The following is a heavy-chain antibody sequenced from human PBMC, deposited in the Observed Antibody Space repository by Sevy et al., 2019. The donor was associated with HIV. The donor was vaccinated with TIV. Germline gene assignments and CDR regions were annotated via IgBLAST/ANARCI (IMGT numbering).Heavy chain of an antibody. Sequence: ASVKVSCKVSGYTLTELSMHWVRQAPGKGLEWMGGFDPEDGETIYAQKFQGRVTMTEDTSTDTAYMELSSLRSEDTAVYYWATDYGDLRGDWFDPWGQGTLVTISS. J-gene: IGHJ5*02. D-gene: IGHD4-17*01. CDR1: GYTLTELS. V-gene: IGHV1-24*01. CDR2: FDPEDGET. CDR3: ATDYGDLRGDWFDP.